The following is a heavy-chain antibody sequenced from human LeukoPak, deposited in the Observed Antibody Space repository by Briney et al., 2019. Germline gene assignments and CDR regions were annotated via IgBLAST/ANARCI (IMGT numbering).Heavy chain of an antibody. J-gene: IGHJ3*02. CDR1: GFTFSSYG. CDR3: ATGAATGMDAFDT. D-gene: IGHD6-13*01. CDR2: ISGSGSGT. Sequence: GGSLRLSCAASGFTFSSYGMNWVRQAPGKGLEWVSSISGSGSGTYYADSVKGRFTISRDNSKNTLYLQMNSLRAEDTAVYYCATGAATGMDAFDTWGEGTTVTVSS. V-gene: IGHV3-23*01.